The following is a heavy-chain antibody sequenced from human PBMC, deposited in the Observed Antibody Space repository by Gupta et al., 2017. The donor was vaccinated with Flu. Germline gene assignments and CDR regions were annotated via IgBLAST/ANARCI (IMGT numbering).Heavy chain of an antibody. CDR1: GFTFSSYG. CDR2: TSSHGINK. V-gene: IGHV3-33*01. Sequence: QVQLVESGGGVVQPGRSLRLSCAASGFTFSSYGMHWVRQAPGKGLEWLAVTSSHGINKYYADTGNGRFPTSSSDSKNAPSMPIPTLRAEETAVYYDACVSVPAAITCGVVGGGQRPTV. D-gene: IGHD2-2*01. J-gene: IGHJ6*01. CDR3: ACVSVPAAITCGVVG.